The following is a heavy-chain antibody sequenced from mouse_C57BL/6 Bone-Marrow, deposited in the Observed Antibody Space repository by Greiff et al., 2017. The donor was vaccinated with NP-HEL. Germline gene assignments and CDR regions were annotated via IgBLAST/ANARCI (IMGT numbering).Heavy chain of an antibody. CDR3: ARGRPFAY. Sequence: QVQLQQPGAELVRPGTSVKLSCKASGYTFTSYWMHWVKQRPGQGLEWIGVIDPSDSYTNYNQKFKGKATLTVDTSSSTAYMQLSSLTSEDSAVYYCARGRPFAYWGQGTLVTVSA. CDR2: IDPSDSYT. V-gene: IGHV1-59*01. D-gene: IGHD2-12*01. CDR1: GYTFTSYW. J-gene: IGHJ3*01.